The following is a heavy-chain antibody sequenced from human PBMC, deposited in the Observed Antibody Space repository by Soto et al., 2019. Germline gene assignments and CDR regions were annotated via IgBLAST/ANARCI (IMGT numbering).Heavy chain of an antibody. CDR1: GFTFSSDA. CDR3: AKDKIGQQLVLYY. D-gene: IGHD6-13*01. J-gene: IGHJ4*02. CDR2: ISGSGGST. V-gene: IGHV3-23*01. Sequence: EVQLLESGGGLVQPGGSLRLSCAASGFTFSSDAMSWVRQAPGKGLEWVSAISGSGGSTYYADSVKGRFTISRDNSKNTLYLQMNSLRAEDTAVYYCAKDKIGQQLVLYYWGQGTLVTVSS.